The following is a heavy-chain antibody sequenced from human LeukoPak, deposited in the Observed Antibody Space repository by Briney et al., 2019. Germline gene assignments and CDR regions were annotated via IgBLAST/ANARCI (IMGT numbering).Heavy chain of an antibody. Sequence: GGSLRLSCAASGFTFSSYAMNWVRQAPGKGLEWVSYISSSSSTIYYADSVKGRFTISRDNAKNSLYLQMNSLRAEDTAVYYCARNYYYDSSGYFDYWGQGTLVTVSS. J-gene: IGHJ4*02. V-gene: IGHV3-48*01. D-gene: IGHD3-22*01. CDR2: ISSSSSTI. CDR3: ARNYYYDSSGYFDY. CDR1: GFTFSSYA.